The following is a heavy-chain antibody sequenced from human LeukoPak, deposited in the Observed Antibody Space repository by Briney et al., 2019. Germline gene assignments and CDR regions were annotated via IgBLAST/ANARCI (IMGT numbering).Heavy chain of an antibody. J-gene: IGHJ4*02. D-gene: IGHD3-22*01. Sequence: SETLSLTCTVSGGSISSYYWSWIRQPPGKGLEWIGYIYYSGSTNCNPSLKSRVTISVDTSKNQFSLKLSSVTAADTAVYYCARIYDSSGYYEDYWGQGTLVTVSS. CDR3: ARIYDSSGYYEDY. V-gene: IGHV4-59*01. CDR1: GGSISSYY. CDR2: IYYSGST.